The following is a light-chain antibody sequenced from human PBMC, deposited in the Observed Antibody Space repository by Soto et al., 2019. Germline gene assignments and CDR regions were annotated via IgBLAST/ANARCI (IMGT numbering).Light chain of an antibody. Sequence: DIPLTQSPSFVSASVGERVTITCRASQDISRYLAWYQQKPGEAPKLLISAASTFHSGVPSRFSGSGSGTEFPLTVSYLLPEDFATYYCQQLYSYSSSGQGTRLESK. CDR3: QQLYSYSS. CDR2: AAS. CDR1: QDISRY. J-gene: IGKJ5*01. V-gene: IGKV1-9*01.